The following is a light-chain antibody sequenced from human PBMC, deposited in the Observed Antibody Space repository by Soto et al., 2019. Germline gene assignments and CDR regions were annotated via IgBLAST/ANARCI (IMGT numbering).Light chain of an antibody. Sequence: DIQMTQSPSSVSASVGDTVTITCRASQDILSWLAWYQQKPGEAPRLLIYASSKVQSGVPSRFSGSRSGTDFTLTISSLQPEYFATYYCQQANTFPITFGPGTRLDIK. J-gene: IGKJ3*01. V-gene: IGKV1-12*01. CDR3: QQANTFPIT. CDR1: QDILSW. CDR2: ASS.